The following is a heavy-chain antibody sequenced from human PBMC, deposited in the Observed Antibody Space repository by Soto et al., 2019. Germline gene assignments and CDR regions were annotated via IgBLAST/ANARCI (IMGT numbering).Heavy chain of an antibody. Sequence: SVKVSCKASGGTFSNYEISWVRQAPGQGLEWMGGIIPIFGTVKYAQKFRGRVTIIADKSTSTAYMDLSSLRSEDTAVYYCAILGYCRITYCNWCQGAPVTVSS. CDR2: IIPIFGTV. CDR3: AILGYCRITYCN. V-gene: IGHV1-69*06. D-gene: IGHD2-15*01. J-gene: IGHJ4*02. CDR1: GGTFSNYE.